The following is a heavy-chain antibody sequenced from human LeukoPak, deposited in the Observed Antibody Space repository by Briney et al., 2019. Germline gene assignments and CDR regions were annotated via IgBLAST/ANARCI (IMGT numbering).Heavy chain of an antibody. J-gene: IGHJ4*02. CDR2: ISGSDDFT. CDR3: TTDLELWFGELPRNY. Sequence: GSLRLSCAASGFTFDNYAMSWVRQAPGKGLEWVSTISGSDDFTYYADSVKGRFTISRDNSRNTLSLQISSLRAEDTAVYYCTTDLELWFGELPRNYWGQGTLVTVSS. CDR1: GFTFDNYA. D-gene: IGHD3-10*01. V-gene: IGHV3-23*01.